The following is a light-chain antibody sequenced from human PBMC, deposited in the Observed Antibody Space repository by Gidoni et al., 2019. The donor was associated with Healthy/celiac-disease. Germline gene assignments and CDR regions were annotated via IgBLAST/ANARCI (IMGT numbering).Light chain of an antibody. V-gene: IGKV1-27*01. CDR3: QKYNSAPRS. J-gene: IGKJ4*01. Sequence: DIKMTQSPSSLSASVGDRVTLTCRASQGISNYLAWYQQKPGKVPKLLIYAASTLQSGVPSRFSGSGSGTDFTLTISSLQPEDVATYYCQKYNSAPRSFGGGTKVEIK. CDR2: AAS. CDR1: QGISNY.